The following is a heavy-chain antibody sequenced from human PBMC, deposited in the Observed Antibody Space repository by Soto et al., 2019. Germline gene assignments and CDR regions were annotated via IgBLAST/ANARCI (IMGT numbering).Heavy chain of an antibody. V-gene: IGHV4-31*03. J-gene: IGHJ6*03. D-gene: IGHD2-15*01. CDR1: GGSIRSGGYY. CDR2: IYYSGST. Sequence: LSLTCTVSGGSIRSGGYYWSWIRQHPGKGLEWIGYIYYSGSTYYNPSLKSRVTISVDTSKNQFSLKLSSVTAADTAVYYCAREIVVVVAATYRYYYMDVWGKGTTVTVSS. CDR3: AREIVVVVAATYRYYYMDV.